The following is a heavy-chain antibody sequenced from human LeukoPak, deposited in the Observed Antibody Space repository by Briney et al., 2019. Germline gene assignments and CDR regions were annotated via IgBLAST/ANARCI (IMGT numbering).Heavy chain of an antibody. CDR1: GGSFSGYY. CDR2: INHSGST. J-gene: IGHJ3*02. CDR3: ARDRPSIAAAGIVDI. Sequence: SETLSLTCAVYGGSFSGYYWSWIRQPPGKGLGWIGEINHSGSTNYNPSLKSRVTISVDTSKNQFSLKLSSVTAADTAVYYCARDRPSIAAAGIVDIWGQGTMVTVSS. D-gene: IGHD6-13*01. V-gene: IGHV4-34*01.